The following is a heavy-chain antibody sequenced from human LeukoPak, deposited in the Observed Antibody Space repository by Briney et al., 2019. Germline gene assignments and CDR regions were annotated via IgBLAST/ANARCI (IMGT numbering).Heavy chain of an antibody. V-gene: IGHV1-69*13. Sequence: ASVKVSCXASGGTFSSYAISWVRQAPGQGLEWMGGIIPIFGTANYAQKFQGRVTITADESTSTAYMELSSLRSEDTAVYYCARAERQLTYYYYYYMDVWGKGTTVTVSS. CDR3: ARAERQLTYYYYYYMDV. CDR1: GGTFSSYA. CDR2: IIPIFGTA. J-gene: IGHJ6*03. D-gene: IGHD1-1*01.